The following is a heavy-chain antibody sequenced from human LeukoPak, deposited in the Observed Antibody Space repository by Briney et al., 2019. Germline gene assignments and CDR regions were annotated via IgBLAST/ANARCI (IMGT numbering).Heavy chain of an antibody. CDR3: ARHPGTNYGGNSAGDH. Sequence: ASVKVSCKASGYTFTGYFMHWVRQAPGQGLEWMGWINPNSGGTIYAQKFQGRVTMTRDTSISTAYMELSRRRSDDTAVYYCARHPGTNYGGNSAGDHWGQGTRVTVSS. CDR2: INPNSGGT. J-gene: IGHJ4*02. CDR1: GYTFTGYF. D-gene: IGHD4-23*01. V-gene: IGHV1-2*02.